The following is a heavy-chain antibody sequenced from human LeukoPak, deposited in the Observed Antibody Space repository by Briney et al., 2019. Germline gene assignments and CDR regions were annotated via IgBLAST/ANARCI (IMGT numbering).Heavy chain of an antibody. J-gene: IGHJ4*02. Sequence: PGGSLRLSCAASGFTFSDYYMSWIRQAPGKGPEWLSYITSSGANVYYADSVKGRFAVSRDNAKNSLYLQMNSLRAEDTAVYYCARQWFGDYWGQGTLVTVSS. D-gene: IGHD3-10*01. CDR3: ARQWFGDY. CDR2: ITSSGANV. CDR1: GFTFSDYY. V-gene: IGHV3-11*01.